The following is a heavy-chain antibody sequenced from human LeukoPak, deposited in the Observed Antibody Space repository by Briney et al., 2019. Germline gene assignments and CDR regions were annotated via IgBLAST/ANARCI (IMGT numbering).Heavy chain of an antibody. CDR3: ATSRPGIAVAGTRRYWYFDL. CDR1: GGSFSGYY. CDR2: INHSGST. J-gene: IGHJ2*01. D-gene: IGHD6-19*01. V-gene: IGHV4-34*01. Sequence: SETLSLTCAVYGGSFSGYYWSWIRQPPGKGLEWIGEINHSGSTNYNPSLTSRVTMSVDTSKNQSSLKLSSVTAADTAVYYCATSRPGIAVAGTRRYWYFDLWGRGTLVTVSS.